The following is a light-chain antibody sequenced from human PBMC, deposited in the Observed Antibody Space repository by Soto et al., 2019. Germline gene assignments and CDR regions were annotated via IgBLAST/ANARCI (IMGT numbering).Light chain of an antibody. J-gene: IGLJ1*01. V-gene: IGLV2-14*01. CDR3: SSYTSSSTRV. CDR2: DVS. Sequence: QSALTQPASVSGSPGQSITISCTGTSSVVGGYNYVSWYQQHPGKAPKLMIYDVSNRPSGVSNRFSGSKPGNTASLTISGLQAEDEAEYYCSSYTSSSTRVFGTGTKVTVL. CDR1: SSVVGGYNY.